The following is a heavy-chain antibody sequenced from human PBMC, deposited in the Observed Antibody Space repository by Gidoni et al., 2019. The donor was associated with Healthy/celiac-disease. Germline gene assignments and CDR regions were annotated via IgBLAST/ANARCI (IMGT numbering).Heavy chain of an antibody. CDR2: ISGSGGST. J-gene: IGHJ4*02. D-gene: IGHD6-19*01. CDR3: AKPHDRWAVAGTRNDY. Sequence: EVQLLESGGGLVQPGGSLRLSCAASGFTFSSYAMSWVRQAPGKGLEWVSAISGSGGSTYYADSVKGRFTISRDNSKNTLYLQMNSLRAEDTAVYYCAKPHDRWAVAGTRNDYWGQGTLVTVSS. V-gene: IGHV3-23*01. CDR1: GFTFSSYA.